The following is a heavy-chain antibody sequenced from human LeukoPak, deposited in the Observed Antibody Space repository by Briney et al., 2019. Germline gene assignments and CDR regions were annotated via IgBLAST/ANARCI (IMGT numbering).Heavy chain of an antibody. Sequence: SETLSLTCTVPGGSISSSSYYWGWIRQPPGKGLEWIGSIYYSGSTYYNPSLKSRVTISVDTSKNQFSLKLSSVTAADTAVYYCARQPPYQLLGKVHGFWGQGTLVTVSS. CDR3: ARQPPYQLLGKVHGF. CDR2: IYYSGST. J-gene: IGHJ4*02. D-gene: IGHD2-2*01. V-gene: IGHV4-39*01. CDR1: GGSISSSSYY.